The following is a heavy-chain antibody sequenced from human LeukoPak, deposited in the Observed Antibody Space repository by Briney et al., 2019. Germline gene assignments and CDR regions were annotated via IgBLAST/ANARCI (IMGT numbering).Heavy chain of an antibody. CDR2: IYYSGST. J-gene: IGHJ4*02. V-gene: IGHV4-59*01. Sequence: PSETLSLTCTVSGGSITSDYWSWIRQPPGKGLEWIGYIYYSGSTNYNPSLKSRVTISVDTSKNQFSLKLSSVTAADTAVYYCARGTGGWNPFDYWGQGTLVTVSS. CDR3: ARGTGGWNPFDY. CDR1: GGSITSDY. D-gene: IGHD6-19*01.